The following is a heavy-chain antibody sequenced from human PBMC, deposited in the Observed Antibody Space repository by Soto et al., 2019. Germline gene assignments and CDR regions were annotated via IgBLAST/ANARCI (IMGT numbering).Heavy chain of an antibody. J-gene: IGHJ4*02. D-gene: IGHD3-22*01. CDR1: GFTFSKYA. V-gene: IGHV3-30-3*01. CDR2: ISNDGSNP. Sequence: GGSLRLSCAASGFTFSKYAMHWVRQARGTGLEWVAVISNDGSNPYYADSVKGRFTISRDNSKNTLYLQMNSLREEDTAVYYCARTGYDRSGYFVEYYFDYWRQRTLVTVSS. CDR3: ARTGYDRSGYFVEYYFDY.